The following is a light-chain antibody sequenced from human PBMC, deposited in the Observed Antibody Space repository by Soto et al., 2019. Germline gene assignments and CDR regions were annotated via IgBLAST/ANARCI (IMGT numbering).Light chain of an antibody. CDR1: SSNIGAGCD. CDR2: GNN. J-gene: IGLJ2*01. V-gene: IGLV1-40*01. CDR3: QSYDSSLSGSV. Sequence: QSVLTQPPSVSGAPGQRVTISCTGSSSNIGAGCDVHWYQQLPGTAPKLLIYGNNNRPSGVPDRFSGSKSGTSASLAITGLQVEDEADYYCQSYDSSLSGSVFGGGTKLTVL.